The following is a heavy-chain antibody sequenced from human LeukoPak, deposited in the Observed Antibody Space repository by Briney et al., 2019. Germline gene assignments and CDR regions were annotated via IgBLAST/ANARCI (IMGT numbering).Heavy chain of an antibody. J-gene: IGHJ4*02. D-gene: IGHD3-22*01. CDR1: GYTFSTYF. V-gene: IGHV1-46*01. Sequence: ASVKVSCKASGYTFSTYFMHWVRQAPGQGLEWMGIINPRDGDTRYAQKFQGRVTMTNDTSTSTVYMELSSLRSEDTAVYYCAREKLGVYDSSGYTLDYWGQGTLVTVSS. CDR3: AREKLGVYDSSGYTLDY. CDR2: INPRDGDT.